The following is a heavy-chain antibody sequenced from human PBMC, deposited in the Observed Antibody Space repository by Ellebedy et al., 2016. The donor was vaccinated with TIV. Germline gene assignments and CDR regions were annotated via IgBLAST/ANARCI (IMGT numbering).Heavy chain of an antibody. CDR2: INHSGST. V-gene: IGHV4-34*01. CDR1: GGSFSGYY. CDR3: ARGGRYDSSGYRVVDI. Sequence: SETLSLXXAVYGGSFSGYYWSWIRQPPGKGLEWIGEINHSGSTNYNPSLKSRVTISVDTSKNQFSLKLSSVTAADTAVYYCARGGRYDSSGYRVVDIWGQGTMVTVSS. J-gene: IGHJ3*02. D-gene: IGHD3-22*01.